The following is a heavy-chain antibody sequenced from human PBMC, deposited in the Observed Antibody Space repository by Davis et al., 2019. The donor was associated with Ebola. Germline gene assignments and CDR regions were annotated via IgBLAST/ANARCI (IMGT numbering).Heavy chain of an antibody. D-gene: IGHD2-8*02. J-gene: IGHJ3*02. V-gene: IGHV5-51*01. CDR1: GNSFTSHW. CDR3: ASLRRTITGMDDGFDI. Sequence: GESLKISCKDSGNSFTSHWIGWVRQVPGKGLDWMGIIYTGDSDTRYSPSFRGQVTISADKSMKTACLQWSSLKASDSGMYYCASLRRTITGMDDGFDIWGQGTMVTVSS. CDR2: IYTGDSDT.